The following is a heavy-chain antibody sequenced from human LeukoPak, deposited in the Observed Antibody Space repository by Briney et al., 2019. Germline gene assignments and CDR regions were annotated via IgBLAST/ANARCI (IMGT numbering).Heavy chain of an antibody. CDR3: AKDKAGVGATRLNWFDP. CDR2: IKQDGSEK. D-gene: IGHD1-26*01. Sequence: PGGSLRLSCAASGITFSSYMLTWVRQAPGKGLEWVANIKQDGSEKYYVDSVEGRFSISRDNAKNSLYLQMNSLRAEDTAVYYCAKDKAGVGATRLNWFDPWGQGTLVTVSS. J-gene: IGHJ5*02. CDR1: GITFSSYM. V-gene: IGHV3-7*03.